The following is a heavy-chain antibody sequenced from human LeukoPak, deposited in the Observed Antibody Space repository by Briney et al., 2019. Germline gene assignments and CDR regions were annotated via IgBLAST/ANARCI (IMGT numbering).Heavy chain of an antibody. J-gene: IGHJ5*02. CDR2: NSTI. Sequence: NSTIYYADSVKGRFTISRDNAKNSLYLQMNSLRAEDTAVYYCASIYGWFDPWGQGTLVTVSS. V-gene: IGHV3-48*01. D-gene: IGHD4-17*01. CDR3: ASIYGWFDP.